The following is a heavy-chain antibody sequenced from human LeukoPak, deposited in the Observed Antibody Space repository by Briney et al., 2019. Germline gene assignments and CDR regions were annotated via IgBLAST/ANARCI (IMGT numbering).Heavy chain of an antibody. V-gene: IGHV4-59*01. Sequence: SETLSLTCTVSGGSISRYYWSWIRQPPGKGLEWIGYKDYSGSTNYNRSLKSRVTISVDTSKNQFSLRLSSVTAADTAVYYCARVGGYAGYMDVWGKGTTVTISS. J-gene: IGHJ6*03. CDR3: ARVGGYAGYMDV. CDR1: GGSISRYY. D-gene: IGHD5-12*01. CDR2: KDYSGST.